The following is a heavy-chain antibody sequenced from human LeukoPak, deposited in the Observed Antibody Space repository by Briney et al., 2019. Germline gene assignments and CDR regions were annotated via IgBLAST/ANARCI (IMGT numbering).Heavy chain of an antibody. Sequence: PSETLSFTCTVSGGSISSGDYYWSWSRQPPGKGLEWIGYIYYSGSTYYNPSLKSRVTISVDTSKNQFSLKLSSVTAADTAVYYCARVFKRALNGYDAFDIWGQGTMVTVSS. J-gene: IGHJ3*02. V-gene: IGHV4-30-4*08. CDR1: GGSISSGDYY. CDR3: ARVFKRALNGYDAFDI. D-gene: IGHD2-8*01. CDR2: IYYSGST.